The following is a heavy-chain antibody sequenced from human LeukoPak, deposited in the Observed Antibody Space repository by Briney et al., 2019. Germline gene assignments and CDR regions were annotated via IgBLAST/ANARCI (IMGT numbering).Heavy chain of an antibody. CDR1: GFTFSTYE. V-gene: IGHV3-48*03. CDR2: ISGSGSNI. J-gene: IGHJ6*02. Sequence: GGSLRLSCAASGFTFSTYEMNWVRQAPGKGLEWVSYISGSGSNIYYADSVKGRFTISRDNAKHSLYLQMNSLRVENTAVYYCAREKNYNGMDVWGQGTTVTVSS. CDR3: AREKNYNGMDV.